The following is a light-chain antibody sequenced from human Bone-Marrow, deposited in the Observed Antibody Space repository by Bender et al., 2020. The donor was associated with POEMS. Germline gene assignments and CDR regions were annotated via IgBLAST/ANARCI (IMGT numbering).Light chain of an antibody. V-gene: IGLV3-10*01. CDR2: EDS. Sequence: SDELTQPPSVSVSPGQTARITCSGDALPKKYAYWYQQKSGQAPVLVIYEDSQRPSGIPERFSASSSGTMATLTISGAQAEDEAVYYCYSTDTSGVFGGGTKLTVL. J-gene: IGLJ3*02. CDR1: ALPKKY. CDR3: YSTDTSGV.